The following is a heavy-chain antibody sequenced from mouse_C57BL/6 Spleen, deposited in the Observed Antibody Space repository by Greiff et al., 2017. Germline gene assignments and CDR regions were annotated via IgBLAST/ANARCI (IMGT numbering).Heavy chain of an antibody. Sequence: VQLQQSGPELVKPGASVKISCKASGYTFTDYYMNWVKQSPGKSLEWIGDINPNNGGTSYNQKFKGKATLTVDKSSSTAYMELRSLTSEDSAVYYCARQGYYPFDYWGQGTTLTVSS. CDR2: INPNNGGT. D-gene: IGHD1-1*02. CDR3: ARQGYYPFDY. J-gene: IGHJ2*01. CDR1: GYTFTDYY. V-gene: IGHV1-26*01.